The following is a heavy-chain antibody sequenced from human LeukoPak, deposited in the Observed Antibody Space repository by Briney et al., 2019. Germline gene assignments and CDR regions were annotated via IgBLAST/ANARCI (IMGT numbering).Heavy chain of an antibody. J-gene: IGHJ4*02. D-gene: IGHD2-21*01. V-gene: IGHV3-7*01. CDR3: AREEGDNLSSDY. Sequence: GGSLRLSCGASGFTFSSYWMSWVRQAPGKGLEWVANIKQDGSEKYYVDSLKGRFTISRDNAKNSLYLQMNSLRAEDTAVYYCAREEGDNLSSDYWGQGTLVTVSS. CDR1: GFTFSSYW. CDR2: IKQDGSEK.